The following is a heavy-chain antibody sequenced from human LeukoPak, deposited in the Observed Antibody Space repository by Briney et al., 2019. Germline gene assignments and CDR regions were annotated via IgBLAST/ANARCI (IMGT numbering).Heavy chain of an antibody. J-gene: IGHJ6*02. CDR3: ATDTAMVKTQYYYYYGMDV. Sequence: ASVTVSCKVSGYTLTELSMHWVRQAPGKGLEWMGGFDPEDGETIYAQKFQGRVTMTEDTSTDTAYMELSSLRSEDTAVYYCATDTAMVKTQYYYYYGMDVWGQGTTVTVSS. V-gene: IGHV1-24*01. CDR1: GYTLTELS. CDR2: FDPEDGET. D-gene: IGHD5-18*01.